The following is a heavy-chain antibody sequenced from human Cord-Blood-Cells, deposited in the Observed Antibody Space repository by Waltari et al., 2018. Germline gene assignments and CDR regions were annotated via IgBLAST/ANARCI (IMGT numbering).Heavy chain of an antibody. D-gene: IGHD7-27*01. V-gene: IGHV4-34*01. CDR1: GGSFSGYY. J-gene: IGHJ5*02. CDR2: INHSGST. Sequence: QVQLQQWGAGLLKPSETLSLTCAAYGGSFSGYYWSWIRQPPGKGLEWIGEINHSGSTNYNPSLKSRVTISVDTSKNQFSLKLSSVTAADTAVYYCARDRVPTGDRAGWFDPWGQGTLVTVSS. CDR3: ARDRVPTGDRAGWFDP.